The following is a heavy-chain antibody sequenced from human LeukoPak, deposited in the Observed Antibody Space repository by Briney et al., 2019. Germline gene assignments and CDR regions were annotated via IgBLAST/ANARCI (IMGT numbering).Heavy chain of an antibody. CDR1: GFTFSSYG. D-gene: IGHD3-3*01. CDR3: AGNFGVVIIPVGY. J-gene: IGHJ4*02. CDR2: IRYDGSNK. Sequence: GGSLRLSCAASGFTFSSYGMHWVRQAPGKGLEWVAFIRYDGSNKYYADSVKGRFTISRDNAKNSLYLQMNSLRAEDTAVYYCAGNFGVVIIPVGYWGQGTLVTVSS. V-gene: IGHV3-30*02.